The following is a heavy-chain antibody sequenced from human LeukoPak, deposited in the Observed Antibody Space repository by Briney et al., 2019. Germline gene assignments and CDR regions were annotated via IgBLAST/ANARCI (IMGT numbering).Heavy chain of an antibody. CDR3: AKDLGDFWSGYYPPSFDY. J-gene: IGHJ4*02. CDR1: GFTFSSYA. D-gene: IGHD3-3*01. CDR2: ISGSGGST. V-gene: IGHV3-23*01. Sequence: GGSLRLSCAASGFTFSSYAMSWVRQAPEKGLEWVSAISGSGGSTYYADSVKGRFTISRDNSKNTLYLQMNSLRAEDTAVYYCAKDLGDFWSGYYPPSFDYWGQGTLVTVSS.